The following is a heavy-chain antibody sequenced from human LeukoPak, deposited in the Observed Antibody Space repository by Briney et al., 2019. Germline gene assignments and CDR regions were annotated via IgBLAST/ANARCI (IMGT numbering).Heavy chain of an antibody. D-gene: IGHD1-26*01. V-gene: IGHV1-2*06. CDR3: AGGGGSYGDV. CDR1: GYTFTAYY. CDR2: FDPYNGGT. J-gene: IGHJ3*01. Sequence: ASVKVSCKASGYTFTAYYMHWVRQAPGQGLEGMGRFDPYNGGTSYAQKFQGRVTITRDTSVSTDYMELSSLRSDDTAVYYCAGGGGSYGDVWGQGTMVAVSS.